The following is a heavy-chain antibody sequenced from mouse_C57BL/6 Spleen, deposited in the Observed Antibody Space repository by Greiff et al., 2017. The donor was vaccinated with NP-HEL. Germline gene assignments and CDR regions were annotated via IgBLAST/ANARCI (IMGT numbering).Heavy chain of an antibody. Sequence: VQLQESGAELVRPGASVTLSCKASGYTFTDYEMHWVKQTPVHGLEWIGAIDPETGGTAYNQKFKGKAILTADKSSSTAYMELRSLTSEDSAVYYCRRTGTYYGSSSFDYWGQGTTLTVSS. CDR1: GYTFTDYE. V-gene: IGHV1-15*01. D-gene: IGHD1-1*01. J-gene: IGHJ2*01. CDR2: IDPETGGT. CDR3: RRTGTYYGSSSFDY.